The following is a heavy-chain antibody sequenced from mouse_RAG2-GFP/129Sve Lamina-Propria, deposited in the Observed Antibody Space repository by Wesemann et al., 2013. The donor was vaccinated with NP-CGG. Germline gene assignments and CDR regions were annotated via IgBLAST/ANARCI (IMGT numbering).Heavy chain of an antibody. V-gene: IGHV9-3*01. Sequence: QIQLVQSGPELKKPGETVKISCKASGYTFTTYGMSWVKQAPGKGLKWMGWINTYSGVPTYADDFKGRFAFSLETSASTAYLQINNLKNEDTATYFCALWDVEDYWGQGTTLTVSS. J-gene: IGHJ2*01. CDR3: ALWDVEDY. D-gene: IGHD4-1*01. CDR1: GYTFTTYG. CDR2: INTYSGVP.